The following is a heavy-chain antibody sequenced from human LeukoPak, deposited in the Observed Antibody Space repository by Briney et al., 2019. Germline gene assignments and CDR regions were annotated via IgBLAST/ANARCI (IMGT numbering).Heavy chain of an antibody. CDR1: GGSISSGDYY. Sequence: TSETLSLTCTVSGGSISSGDYYWSWIRQPPGKGLEWIGYIYYSGSTYYNPFLKSRVTISVDTSKNQFSPKLSSVTAADTAVYYCASLGVTGSEFDYWGQGTLVTVSS. V-gene: IGHV4-30-4*01. CDR3: ASLGVTGSEFDY. D-gene: IGHD1-14*01. J-gene: IGHJ4*02. CDR2: IYYSGST.